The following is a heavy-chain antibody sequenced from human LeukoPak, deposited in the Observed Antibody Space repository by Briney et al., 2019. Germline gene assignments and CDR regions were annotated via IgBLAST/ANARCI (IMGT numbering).Heavy chain of an antibody. V-gene: IGHV4-59*01. J-gene: IGHJ4*02. CDR2: IYYSGST. Sequence: PSETLSLTCTVSGGXISSYYCSWIRQPPGEGLEWIGYIYYSGSTNYNPSLKSRVTISVDTSKNQFSLKLSSVTAADTAVYYCARDFCGGDCYLGGYYFDYWGQGTLVTVSS. D-gene: IGHD2-21*02. CDR1: GGXISSYY. CDR3: ARDFCGGDCYLGGYYFDY.